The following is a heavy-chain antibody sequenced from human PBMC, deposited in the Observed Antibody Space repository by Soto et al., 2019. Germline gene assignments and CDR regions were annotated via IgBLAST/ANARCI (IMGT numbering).Heavy chain of an antibody. CDR2: IYYSGST. D-gene: IGHD3-10*01. Sequence: QVQLKESGPGLVKPSQTLSLTCTVSGGSINSGGYYWSRIRQHPGQGLAWIGYIYYSGSTFYNPSLRSRVTVSVDTSKTQFSLRLTSVTAADTAVYYCARDRAIRDSVSPCLDPWGQGTLVTVSS. CDR3: ARDRAIRDSVSPCLDP. V-gene: IGHV4-31*03. CDR1: GGSINSGGYY. J-gene: IGHJ5*02.